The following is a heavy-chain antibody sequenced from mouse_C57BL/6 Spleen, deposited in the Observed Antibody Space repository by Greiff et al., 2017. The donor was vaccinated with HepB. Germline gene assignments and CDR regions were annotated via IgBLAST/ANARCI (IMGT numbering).Heavy chain of an antibody. D-gene: IGHD2-3*01. V-gene: IGHV1-20*01. CDR3: ARLGFDGYWYFDV. Sequence: VQLQQSGPELVKPGDSVKISCKASGYSFTGYFMNWVMQSHGKSLEWIGRINPYNGDTFYNQKFKGKATLTVDKSSSTAHMELRSLTSEDSAVYYCARLGFDGYWYFDVWGTGTTVTVSS. CDR2: INPYNGDT. J-gene: IGHJ1*03. CDR1: GYSFTGYF.